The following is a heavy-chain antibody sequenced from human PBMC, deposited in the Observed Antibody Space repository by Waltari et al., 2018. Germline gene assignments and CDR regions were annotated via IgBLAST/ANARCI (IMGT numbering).Heavy chain of an antibody. D-gene: IGHD2-21*02. J-gene: IGHJ3*02. V-gene: IGHV1-69-2*01. CDR1: GYTFTGYY. CDR3: ATDRLVTHRPHNAFDI. CDR2: VDPEDGET. Sequence: VQLVQSGAEVKKPGASVKVSCKASGYTFTGYYMHWVRQAPGQGLEWRGLVDPEDGETIYAEKFQGRVTITADTSTDTAYMELSSLRSEDTAVYYCATDRLVTHRPHNAFDIWGQGTMVTVSS.